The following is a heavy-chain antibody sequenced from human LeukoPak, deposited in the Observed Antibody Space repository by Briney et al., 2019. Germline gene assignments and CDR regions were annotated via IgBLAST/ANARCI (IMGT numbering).Heavy chain of an antibody. J-gene: IGHJ5*02. CDR1: GFTFSSYS. Sequence: PGGSLRLSCAASGFTFSSYSMNWVRQAPGKGLEWVSSFSSSSSYIYYADSVKGRFTISRDNAKNSLYLQMNSLRAEDTAVYYCARVRAVAGQGNWFDPWGQGTLVTVSS. V-gene: IGHV3-21*01. CDR2: FSSSSSYI. CDR3: ARVRAVAGQGNWFDP. D-gene: IGHD6-19*01.